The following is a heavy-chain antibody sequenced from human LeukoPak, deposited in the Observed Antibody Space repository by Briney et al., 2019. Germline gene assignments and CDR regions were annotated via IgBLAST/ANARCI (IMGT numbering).Heavy chain of an antibody. V-gene: IGHV3-23*01. Sequence: GGSLRLSCAASGFTFSTYAMSWVRQAPGKGLEWVSVISGSGGTTYYADSVKGRFTISRDNSKNTLHLEMNSLRAEGTAVYYCARLIYLYSNRRDFDYWGQGTLVTVSS. J-gene: IGHJ4*02. CDR1: GFTFSTYA. CDR3: ARLIYLYSNRRDFDY. CDR2: ISGSGGTT. D-gene: IGHD6-13*01.